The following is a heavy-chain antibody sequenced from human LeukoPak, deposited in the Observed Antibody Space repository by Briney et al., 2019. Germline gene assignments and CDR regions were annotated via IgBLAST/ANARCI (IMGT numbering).Heavy chain of an antibody. Sequence: GGSLRLSCAASGFSFSTYGMHWVRQAPGKGLEWVAFIRYDGSNKNDADSVKGRFTISRDNSKNTLYLQMNSLRAEDTVVYYCARDKLRYFDWLLDYWGQGTLVTVSS. J-gene: IGHJ4*02. CDR3: ARDKLRYFDWLLDY. CDR1: GFSFSTYG. V-gene: IGHV3-30*02. CDR2: IRYDGSNK. D-gene: IGHD3-9*01.